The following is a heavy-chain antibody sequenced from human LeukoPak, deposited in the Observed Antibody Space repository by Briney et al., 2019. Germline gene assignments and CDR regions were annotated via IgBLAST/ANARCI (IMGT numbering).Heavy chain of an antibody. Sequence: SETLSLTCAVYGGSFSGYYWSWIRQPPGKGLEWIGEINHSGSTNYNPSLKSRVTISVDTSKNQFSLKLSSVTAADTAVYYCASRYYGSGSPLWYWGQGTLVTVSS. CDR2: INHSGST. J-gene: IGHJ4*02. CDR3: ASRYYGSGSPLWY. V-gene: IGHV4-34*01. D-gene: IGHD3-10*01. CDR1: GGSFSGYY.